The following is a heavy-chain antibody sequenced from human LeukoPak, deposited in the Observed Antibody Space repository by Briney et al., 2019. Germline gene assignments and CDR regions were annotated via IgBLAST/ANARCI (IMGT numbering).Heavy chain of an antibody. CDR1: GFTFTTYW. D-gene: IGHD1-7*01. CDR2: INSDGSIT. Sequence: GGSLRLSCAASGFTFTTYWMHWVRQAPGKGLVWVSHINSDGSITSYADSVKGRFTISRDNAKNTLYLQMGSLRAEDTAVYYCATSRTFDYWGQGTLVTVSS. CDR3: ATSRTFDY. J-gene: IGHJ4*02. V-gene: IGHV3-74*01.